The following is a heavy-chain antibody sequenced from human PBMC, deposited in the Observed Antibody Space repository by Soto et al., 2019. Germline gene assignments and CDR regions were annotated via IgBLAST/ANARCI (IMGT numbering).Heavy chain of an antibody. V-gene: IGHV3-48*03. Sequence: GGSLRLSCVGSGFDFRRYEMNWVRQAPGKGLEWVSNIRANDESIYYADSVKGRVSVSRDNAKNSLFLEMNSLRVDDTAVYYCARETLRDAIDIWGQGTMVTVSS. CDR2: IRANDESI. CDR1: GFDFRRYE. CDR3: ARETLRDAIDI. J-gene: IGHJ3*02.